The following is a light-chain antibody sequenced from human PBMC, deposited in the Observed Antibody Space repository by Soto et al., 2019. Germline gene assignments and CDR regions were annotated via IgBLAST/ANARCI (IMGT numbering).Light chain of an antibody. CDR2: AAS. CDR1: QDIKHD. V-gene: IGKV1-17*01. CDR3: QLYGSSPTWT. J-gene: IGKJ1*01. Sequence: QMTQSLSSLSPSLGDRVTITCRASQDIKHDVGWYQQEPEKAPQLLIYAASTLESGVPSRFSGSGCGTDFSLTTSRMHPEDFSLYDGQLYGSSPTWTFVQGTKVEIK.